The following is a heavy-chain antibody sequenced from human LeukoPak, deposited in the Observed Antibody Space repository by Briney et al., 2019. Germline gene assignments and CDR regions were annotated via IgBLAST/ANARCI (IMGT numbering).Heavy chain of an antibody. J-gene: IGHJ3*02. Sequence: PGGSLRLSCAASGFTFSSYSMNWIRQPPGKGLEWIGEINHSGSTNYNPSLKSRVTISVDTSKNQFSLKLSSVTAADTAVYYCARIPQRGRDDAFDIWGQGTMVTVSS. CDR1: GFTFSSYS. CDR3: ARIPQRGRDDAFDI. CDR2: INHSGST. D-gene: IGHD3-16*01. V-gene: IGHV4-34*01.